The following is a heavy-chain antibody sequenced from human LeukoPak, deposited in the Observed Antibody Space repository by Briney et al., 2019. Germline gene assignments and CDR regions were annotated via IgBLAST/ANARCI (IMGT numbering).Heavy chain of an antibody. J-gene: IGHJ4*02. CDR3: ARGFRGYSYGYFDY. CDR1: GYTFTSYG. V-gene: IGHV1-18*01. CDR2: ISAYNGNT. D-gene: IGHD5-18*01. Sequence: ASVKVSCKASGYTFTSYGISWVRQAPGQGLEWMGWISAYNGNTNYAQKLQGRVTMTTDTSTSTVYMELSSLRSEDTAVYYCARGFRGYSYGYFDYWGQGTLVTVSS.